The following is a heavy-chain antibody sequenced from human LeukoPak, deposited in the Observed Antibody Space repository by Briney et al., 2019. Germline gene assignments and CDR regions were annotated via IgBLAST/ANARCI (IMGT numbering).Heavy chain of an antibody. CDR3: AKDSNGREPRPPDYFDY. CDR2: ISGSGGST. Sequence: PGRPLRLSCAASGFTFSSYAMSWVRQAPGKGLEWVSAISGSGGSTYYADSVKGRFTISRDNSKNTLYLQMNSLRAEDTAVYYCAKDSNGREPRPPDYFDYWGQGTLVTVSS. J-gene: IGHJ4*02. CDR1: GFTFSSYA. V-gene: IGHV3-23*01. D-gene: IGHD3-22*01.